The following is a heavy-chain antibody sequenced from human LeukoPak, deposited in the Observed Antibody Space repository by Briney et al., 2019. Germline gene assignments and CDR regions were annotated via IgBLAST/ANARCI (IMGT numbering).Heavy chain of an antibody. D-gene: IGHD2-15*01. Sequence: GGSLRLSCAASGFTFSTYWMNWGRHAPGQGLEWVANIRQDGREKYYLESVKGRFAISRDNAKNSLYLQMNGLRDEDTAVYYCARDWGGGSRSTYWGQGTLVTVSS. CDR1: GFTFSTYW. J-gene: IGHJ4*02. CDR3: ARDWGGGSRSTY. V-gene: IGHV3-7*05. CDR2: IRQDGREK.